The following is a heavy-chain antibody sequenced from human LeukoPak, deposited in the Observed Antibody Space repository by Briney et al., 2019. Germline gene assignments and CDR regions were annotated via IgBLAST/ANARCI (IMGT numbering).Heavy chain of an antibody. CDR3: ATDRSLSWFDY. J-gene: IGHJ4*02. Sequence: GGSLRLSCAASGLTFSNYGMHWVRQAPGKGLEWVSIIYYDGSKKYYADSVKGRFTVSRDNSKKTLYLQINSLRAEDTAVYYCATDRSLSWFDYWGQGPWSPSPQ. CDR2: IYYDGSKK. D-gene: IGHD2-8*01. CDR1: GLTFSNYG. V-gene: IGHV3-33*01.